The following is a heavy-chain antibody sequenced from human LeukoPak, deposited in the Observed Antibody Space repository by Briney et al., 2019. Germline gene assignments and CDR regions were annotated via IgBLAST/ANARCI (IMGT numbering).Heavy chain of an antibody. J-gene: IGHJ4*02. D-gene: IGHD5-24*01. CDR1: GGSISSGDYY. CDR2: IYYGGGT. CDR3: ARKMRWLRALDY. Sequence: PSQTMSLTCTVSGGSISSGDYYWSWIRHPPGKGREWVGYIYYGGGTYYNPSLKSRVTISVDTSKNQSSLKLSSVTAADTAVYYCARKMRWLRALDYWGQGTLVTVSS. V-gene: IGHV4-30-4*08.